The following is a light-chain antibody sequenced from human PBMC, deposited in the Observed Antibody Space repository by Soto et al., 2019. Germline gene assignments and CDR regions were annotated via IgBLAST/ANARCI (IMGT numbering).Light chain of an antibody. CDR3: SSYAGSNNRV. Sequence: QSALTQPPSASGSPGQSVTISCTGTSSDVVGYNYVSWYQQHPGKAPKLMIYEVSKRPSGVPDRFSGSKSGNTASLTVSGLQAEDEADYYCSSYAGSNNRVFGTGTKLTVL. J-gene: IGLJ1*01. CDR1: SSDVVGYNY. CDR2: EVS. V-gene: IGLV2-8*01.